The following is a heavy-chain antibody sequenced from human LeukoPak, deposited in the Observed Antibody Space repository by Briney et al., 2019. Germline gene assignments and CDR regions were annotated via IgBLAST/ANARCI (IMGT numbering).Heavy chain of an antibody. J-gene: IGHJ6*03. CDR1: GGSISDYS. CDR2: IYYSGSA. Sequence: SETLSLTCTVSGGSISDYSWSWIRQPPGKGLEWIGNIYYSGSANHNPSLKSRVTISRDTSKNQFSLKLTSVTTADTAVYYCARGGVRGAYDFWSGYEADYYYYMDVWGKGTTVTVSS. D-gene: IGHD3-3*01. CDR3: ARGGVRGAYDFWSGYEADYYYYMDV. V-gene: IGHV4-59*01.